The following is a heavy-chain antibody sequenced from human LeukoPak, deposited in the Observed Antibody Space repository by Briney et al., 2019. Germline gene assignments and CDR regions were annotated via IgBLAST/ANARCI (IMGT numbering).Heavy chain of an antibody. V-gene: IGHV1-69*13. Sequence: SVKVSCKASGGTFISYAISWVRQAPGQGLEWMGGIIPIFGTANSPQKSQGRGTITADESTSTAYMELRSLRSEDTAVYYCARDLKSGGAIPYNWFDPWGQGTLVTVSS. D-gene: IGHD4/OR15-4a*01. J-gene: IGHJ5*02. CDR1: GGTFISYA. CDR2: IIPIFGTA. CDR3: ARDLKSGGAIPYNWFDP.